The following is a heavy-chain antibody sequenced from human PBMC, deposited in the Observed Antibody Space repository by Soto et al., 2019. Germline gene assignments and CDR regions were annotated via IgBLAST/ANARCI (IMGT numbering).Heavy chain of an antibody. J-gene: IGHJ6*02. D-gene: IGHD2-8*01. CDR3: AKSLMRDYYYYYGMDV. Sequence: GGSLRLSCAASGFSFTNYAMIWVRQAPGKGLEWVSVISGSADYTYYADSVKGRFTISRDNSRNTLDLQMNSLRAEDTAVYYCAKSLMRDYYYYYGMDVWGQGTTVTVSS. CDR1: GFSFTNYA. V-gene: IGHV3-23*01. CDR2: ISGSADYT.